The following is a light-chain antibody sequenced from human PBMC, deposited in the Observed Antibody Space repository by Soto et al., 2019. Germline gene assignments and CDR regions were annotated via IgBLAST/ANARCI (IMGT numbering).Light chain of an antibody. Sequence: QSVLTQPRSVSGSPGQSVTISCTGTDSDVGAYNFVSWYQQHPGKAPKLIIYDVNQRPSGVPARFSGSKSGNTASLTISGLQAEDEADFHCCSYAGSYITWVFGGGTKVTVL. V-gene: IGLV2-11*01. J-gene: IGLJ3*02. CDR3: CSYAGSYITWV. CDR1: DSDVGAYNF. CDR2: DVN.